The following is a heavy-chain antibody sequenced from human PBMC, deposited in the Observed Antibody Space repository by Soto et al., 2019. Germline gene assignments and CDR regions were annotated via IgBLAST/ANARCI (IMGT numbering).Heavy chain of an antibody. CDR1: GFDFPYAW. V-gene: IGHV3-15*01. CDR2: VKSATSGGTT. CDR3: GVXRAXVXFGEFDN. D-gene: IGHD3-10*01. J-gene: IGHJ4*02. Sequence: EVQVVESGGGFVKPGGSLTLSCAASGFDFPYAWLSWVRQSPGKGLEWVGLVKSATSGGTTEFAAPVKGRFTISRDDXXHTVFLQMNSLRTEDTATYYCGVXRAXVXFGEFDNWGQGSPVIVSS.